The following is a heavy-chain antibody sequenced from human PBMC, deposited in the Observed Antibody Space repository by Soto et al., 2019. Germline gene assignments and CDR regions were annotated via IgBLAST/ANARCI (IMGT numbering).Heavy chain of an antibody. CDR1: GFTFSGSA. V-gene: IGHV3-73*01. CDR2: IRSKANSYAT. D-gene: IGHD6-13*01. CDR3: TRHSSGQLGTLNAFDI. J-gene: IGHJ3*02. Sequence: WGSLRLSCAASGFTFSGSAMHWVRQASGKGLEWVGRIRSKANSYATAYAASVKGRFTISRDDSKNTAYLQMNSLKTEDTAVYYCTRHSSGQLGTLNAFDIWGQGTMVTVSS.